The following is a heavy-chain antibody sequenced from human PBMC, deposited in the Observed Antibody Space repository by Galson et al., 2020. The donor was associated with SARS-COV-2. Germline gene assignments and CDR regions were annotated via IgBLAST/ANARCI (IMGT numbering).Heavy chain of an antibody. J-gene: IGHJ3*02. Sequence: ASVKVSCKASGYSFTSYDIAWVRQAPGQGLEWMAWITTYIGNTNYAQNLQGRLTVTTDTSTTTAYMELESLRSDDTAVYYCARILHFGVAAFGIWGQGTLVTVSS. CDR3: ARILHFGVAAFGI. CDR1: GYSFTSYD. V-gene: IGHV1-18*01. D-gene: IGHD3-3*01. CDR2: ITTYIGNT.